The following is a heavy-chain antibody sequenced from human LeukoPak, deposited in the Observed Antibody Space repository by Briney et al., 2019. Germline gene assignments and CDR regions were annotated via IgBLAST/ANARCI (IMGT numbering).Heavy chain of an antibody. V-gene: IGHV1-24*01. CDR1: GYTLTELS. D-gene: IGHD3-22*01. J-gene: IGHJ4*02. CDR2: FDPEDGET. CDR3: ATGSTYYYDSSGYYRFDY. Sequence: ASVKVSCKVSGYTLTELSMHWVRQAPGKGLEWMGGFDPEDGETIYAQKFQGRVTMTEDTSTDTAYMELSSPRSEDTAVYYCATGSTYYYDSSGYYRFDYWGQGTLVTVSS.